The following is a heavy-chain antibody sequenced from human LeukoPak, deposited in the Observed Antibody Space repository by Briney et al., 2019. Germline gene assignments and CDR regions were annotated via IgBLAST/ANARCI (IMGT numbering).Heavy chain of an antibody. D-gene: IGHD5-18*01. CDR3: AKVGTGYSYGWDWYFDL. Sequence: GGSLRLSCAASGFTFSSYAMSWVRQAPGKGLEWVSAISGSGGSTYYAESVKGRFTISRDNSKNTLYLQMNSLRAEDTAVYYCAKVGTGYSYGWDWYFDLWGRGTLVTVSS. J-gene: IGHJ2*01. V-gene: IGHV3-23*01. CDR2: ISGSGGST. CDR1: GFTFSSYA.